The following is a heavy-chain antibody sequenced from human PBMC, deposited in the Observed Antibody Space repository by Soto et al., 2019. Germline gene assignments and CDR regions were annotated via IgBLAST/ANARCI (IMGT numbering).Heavy chain of an antibody. V-gene: IGHV3-30*18. Sequence: GGSLRLSCAASGFTFSSYGMHWVRQAPGKWLEWVAVISYDGSNKYYADSVKGRFTISRDNSKNTLYLQMNSLRAEDTAVYYCAKENQMGFFDYWGQGXLVTVYS. J-gene: IGHJ4*02. CDR2: ISYDGSNK. CDR1: GFTFSSYG. CDR3: AKENQMGFFDY. D-gene: IGHD2-8*01.